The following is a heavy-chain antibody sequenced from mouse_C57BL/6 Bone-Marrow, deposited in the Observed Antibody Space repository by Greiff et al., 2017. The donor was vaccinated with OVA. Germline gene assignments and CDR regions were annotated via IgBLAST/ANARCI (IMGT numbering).Heavy chain of an antibody. CDR2: IYPGGGYT. J-gene: IGHJ1*03. Sequence: VQVVESGAELVRPGTSVKMSCKASGYTFTNYWIGWAKQRPGHGLEWIGDIYPGGGYTNYNEKFKGKATLTADKSSSTAYMQFSSLTSEDSAIYYCARAGYFGGYFDVWGTGTTVTVSS. CDR3: ARAGYFGGYFDV. V-gene: IGHV1-63*01. CDR1: GYTFTNYW. D-gene: IGHD2-3*01.